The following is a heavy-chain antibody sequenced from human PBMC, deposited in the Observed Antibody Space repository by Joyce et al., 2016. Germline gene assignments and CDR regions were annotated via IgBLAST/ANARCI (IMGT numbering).Heavy chain of an antibody. J-gene: IGHJ4*02. CDR1: GFTFSNYG. Sequence: QVQLVDSGGGVVQPGRSLRLSCVASGFTFSNYGMHWVRQATGKGLEWVAVISYDGSNKYYSDSVEGRFTISRDNSRNTVYLQMNSLRPEDTAVYYCAKDCHYSSGYYEGFDYWGQGTLVTVSS. CDR2: ISYDGSNK. D-gene: IGHD3-22*01. V-gene: IGHV3-30*18. CDR3: AKDCHYSSGYYEGFDY.